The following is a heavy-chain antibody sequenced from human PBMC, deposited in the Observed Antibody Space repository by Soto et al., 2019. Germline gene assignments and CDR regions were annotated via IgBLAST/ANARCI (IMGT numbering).Heavy chain of an antibody. CDR2: ISSSSYI. CDR3: ARAKITIFGVVIISDAFDI. Sequence: GGSLRLSCAASGFTFSSYSMNWVRQAPGKGLEWVSSISSSSYIYYADSVKGRFTISRDNAKNSLYLQMNSLRAEDTAVYYCARAKITIFGVVIISDAFDIWGQGTMVTVSS. J-gene: IGHJ3*02. D-gene: IGHD3-3*01. CDR1: GFTFSSYS. V-gene: IGHV3-21*01.